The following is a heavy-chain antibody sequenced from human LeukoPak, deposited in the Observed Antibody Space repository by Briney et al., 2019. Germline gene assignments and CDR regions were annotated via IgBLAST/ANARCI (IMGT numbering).Heavy chain of an antibody. CDR2: VNRDGSET. D-gene: IGHD2-15*01. CDR3: ARAQYCSGGSCYLGSGMDV. J-gene: IGHJ6*02. Sequence: PGGSLRLSCAASGFTLSNHWMTWVRQVPGRGPEWVANVNRDGSETYYLDSVKGRFTISKDNAKNSLYLQMNSLRAEDTAVYYCARAQYCSGGSCYLGSGMDVWGQGTTVTVSS. V-gene: IGHV3-7*01. CDR1: GFTLSNHW.